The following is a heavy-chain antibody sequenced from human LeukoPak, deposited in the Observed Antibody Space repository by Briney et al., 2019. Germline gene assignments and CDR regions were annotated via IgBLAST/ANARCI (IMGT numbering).Heavy chain of an antibody. Sequence: SETLSLTCTVSGGSISSYYWSWIRQPPGKGLEWIGYIYYSGSTNYNPSLKSRVTISVDTSKNQFSLKLSSVTAADTAVYYCTRKATTGPTKAAFDVWGQGTMVTVSS. J-gene: IGHJ3*01. D-gene: IGHD4-17*01. V-gene: IGHV4-59*01. CDR3: TRKATTGPTKAAFDV. CDR2: IYYSGST. CDR1: GGSISSYY.